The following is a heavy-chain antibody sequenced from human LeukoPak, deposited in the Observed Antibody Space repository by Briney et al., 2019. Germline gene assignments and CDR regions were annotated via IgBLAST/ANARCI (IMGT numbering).Heavy chain of an antibody. Sequence: SETLSLTCTVSGGSISSYYWSWIRQPPGKGLEWIGYIYYSGSTNHNPSLKSRVTISIDASKNQFFLKLSSVTAADTAVYYCARVGGFILTTGLYYFDNWGQGTLVTVSS. CDR1: GGSISSYY. J-gene: IGHJ4*02. CDR2: IYYSGST. CDR3: ARVGGFILTTGLYYFDN. V-gene: IGHV4-59*01. D-gene: IGHD1-1*01.